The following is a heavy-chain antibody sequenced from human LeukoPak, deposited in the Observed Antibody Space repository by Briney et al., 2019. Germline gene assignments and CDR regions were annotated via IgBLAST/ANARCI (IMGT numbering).Heavy chain of an antibody. V-gene: IGHV3-30*02. CDR3: AKSYCSSTSCYVRDYYYYYYWTS. D-gene: IGHD2-2*01. Sequence: GGSLRLSCAASGFTFSSYGMHWVRQAPGKGLEWVAFIRYDGGNKYYADSVKGRFTVSRDNSKNTLYLQMNSLRAEDTAVYYCAKSYCSSTSCYVRDYYYYYYWTSGAKGPRSPSP. CDR1: GFTFSSYG. J-gene: IGHJ6*03. CDR2: IRYDGGNK.